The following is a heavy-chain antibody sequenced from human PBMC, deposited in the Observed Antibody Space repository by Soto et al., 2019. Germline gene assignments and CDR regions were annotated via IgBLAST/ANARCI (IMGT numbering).Heavy chain of an antibody. J-gene: IGHJ3*02. CDR2: IYYTGIT. CDR1: GASISTYY. D-gene: IGHD1-1*01. Sequence: SETLSLTCTVSGASISTYYYSWIRQAPGKALEWIGYIYYTGITNYNPSLESRVTISQDTSKNQLSLTMSSVTAADTAVYYCARVERGTATTVVDAFDIWGPGTMVTVSS. V-gene: IGHV4-59*03. CDR3: ARVERGTATTVVDAFDI.